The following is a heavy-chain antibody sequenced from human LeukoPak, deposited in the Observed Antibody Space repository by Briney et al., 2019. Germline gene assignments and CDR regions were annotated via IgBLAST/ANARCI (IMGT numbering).Heavy chain of an antibody. CDR3: ARDHSRPGGGGAFDM. CDR1: GGSISSSSYY. J-gene: IGHJ3*02. CDR2: IYYSGST. D-gene: IGHD3-16*01. V-gene: IGHV4-39*07. Sequence: SETLSLTCTGSGGSISSSSYYWGWIRQPPGKGLEWIGSIYYSGSTYYNPSLKSRVTISVDMSKNQFSLKLSSVTAADTAVYYCARDHSRPGGGGAFDMWGQGTMVTVSS.